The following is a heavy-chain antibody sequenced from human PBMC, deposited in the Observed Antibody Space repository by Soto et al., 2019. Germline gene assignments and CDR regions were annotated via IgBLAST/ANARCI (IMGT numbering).Heavy chain of an antibody. J-gene: IGHJ4*02. CDR2: IYTSGST. D-gene: IGHD6-13*01. Sequence: SETLSLTCTVSGGSISNYYWSWIRQPAGKGLQWIGRIYTSGSTDYNPSLKSRVTMSVDTSKNQFSLKLSSVTAADTAVYYCARGMRYSSWPALDYWGQGTLVTVSS. V-gene: IGHV4-4*07. CDR1: GGSISNYY. CDR3: ARGMRYSSWPALDY.